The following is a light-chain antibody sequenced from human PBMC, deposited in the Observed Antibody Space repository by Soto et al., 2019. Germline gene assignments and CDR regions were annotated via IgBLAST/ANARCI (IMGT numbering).Light chain of an antibody. CDR1: QTISSGY. CDR3: QQYARSPST. CDR2: GSS. V-gene: IGKV3-20*01. J-gene: IGKJ1*01. Sequence: EVVLTQSPGTLSLSPGQRATLSCRASQTISSGYLARYQQRSGQTPRLLIYGSSSRASDIPDRFSGSGSGTDFTLTITRLEPEDVAVYYCQQYARSPSTFGQGTKVEIK.